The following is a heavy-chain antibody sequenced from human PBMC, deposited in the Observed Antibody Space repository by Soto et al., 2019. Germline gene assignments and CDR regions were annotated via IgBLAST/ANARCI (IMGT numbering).Heavy chain of an antibody. Sequence: GESLNISCAGSGYSFMNYLLAWVRQKPGKGLEWMGIIYPGDSDTRYSPSFQGQVNISADKSIRTAYLQWSSLKASATAMYYCARHNRDSSTWFEGWLYAWGQGTLVTVSS. CDR2: IYPGDSDT. CDR1: GYSFMNYL. J-gene: IGHJ5*02. V-gene: IGHV5-51*01. CDR3: ARHNRDSSTWFEGWLYA. D-gene: IGHD6-13*01.